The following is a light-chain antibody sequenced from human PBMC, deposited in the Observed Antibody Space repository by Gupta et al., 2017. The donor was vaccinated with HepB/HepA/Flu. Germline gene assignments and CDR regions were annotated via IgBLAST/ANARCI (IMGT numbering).Light chain of an antibody. Sequence: EIVLTQSPGTLSLSPGERATLSCRAIQSVSSSYLAWYQQKPGQAPRLLIYGASSRATGIPDRFSGSGSGTDFTLTISRLDPEDFAVYYCQQYGSSPWAFGQGTKVEIK. J-gene: IGKJ1*01. CDR2: GAS. CDR1: QSVSSSY. CDR3: QQYGSSPWA. V-gene: IGKV3-20*01.